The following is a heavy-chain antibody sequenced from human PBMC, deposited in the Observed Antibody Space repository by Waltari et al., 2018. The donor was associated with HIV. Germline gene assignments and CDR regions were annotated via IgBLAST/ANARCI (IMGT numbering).Heavy chain of an antibody. CDR2: INPNSRET. V-gene: IGHV1-2*02. CDR1: GYTFPAYF. D-gene: IGHD3-10*01. J-gene: IGHJ4*02. Sequence: QVHLMQSGAEVKKPGSSVRVSCKRSGYTFPAYFFYWVRPAPGRALEWGGMINPNSRETKSAQKLEGRVTLTRDLSTSTGYMELRRLTPDDTAVYYCASVTDSGTALANWGQGTLISVSS. CDR3: ASVTDSGTALAN.